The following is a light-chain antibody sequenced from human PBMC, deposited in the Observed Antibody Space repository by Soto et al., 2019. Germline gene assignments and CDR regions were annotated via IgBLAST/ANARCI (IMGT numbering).Light chain of an antibody. J-gene: IGKJ4*01. CDR2: DAS. Sequence: EIVLTQSPATLSLSPGERATLSCRASQSVNDYLAWYQQKPGQAPRLLISDASKRAAGIPARFSGSGYGTDFTLTISSLEPEDFAVYYCQRLTNWPPAVIFGGVPKVEMK. CDR3: QRLTNWPPAVI. CDR1: QSVNDY. V-gene: IGKV3-11*01.